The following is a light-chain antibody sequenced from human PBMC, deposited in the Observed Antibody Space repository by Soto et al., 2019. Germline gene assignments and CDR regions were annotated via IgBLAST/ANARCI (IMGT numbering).Light chain of an antibody. CDR1: QSVSSN. CDR3: QQYYNWSWT. V-gene: IGKV3-15*01. J-gene: IGKJ1*01. CDR2: GAS. Sequence: EIVLKQSPATLSVSPGERATLSCRASQSVSSNLAWYQQKPGQAPRLLIYGASTRATGIPARFSGSGSGTEFTLTISSLQSEDFAVYYCQQYYNWSWTFGQGTKVDMK.